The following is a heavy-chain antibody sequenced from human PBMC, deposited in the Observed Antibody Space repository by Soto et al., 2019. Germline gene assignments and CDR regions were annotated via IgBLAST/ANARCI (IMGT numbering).Heavy chain of an antibody. D-gene: IGHD4-4*01. V-gene: IGHV4-34*01. CDR1: GGSFSGYY. CDR2: INHSGST. Sequence: QVQLQQWGAGLLKPSETLSLTCAVYGGSFSGYYWSWIRQPPGKGLEWIGEINHSGSTNYNPSLIIRXXIXVXXSKNQFSLQLISVTAAGTAVYCCARGGSNFNCFDYWGQGTLGTLSS. J-gene: IGHJ4*02. CDR3: ARGGSNFNCFDY.